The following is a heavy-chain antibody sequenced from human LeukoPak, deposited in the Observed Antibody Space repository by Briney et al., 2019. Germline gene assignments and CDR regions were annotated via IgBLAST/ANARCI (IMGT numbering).Heavy chain of an antibody. J-gene: IGHJ5*02. CDR3: ARVAVEMASWFDP. CDR2: INPNSGDT. D-gene: IGHD5-24*01. Sequence: GASVKVSFKASGYTFTGYHMHWVRQAPGQGLEWMGWINPNSGDTNYAQKFQGRVTMTRDTSISTAYMELSRLRSDDTAVYYCARVAVEMASWFDPWGQGTLLTVSS. CDR1: GYTFTGYH. V-gene: IGHV1-2*02.